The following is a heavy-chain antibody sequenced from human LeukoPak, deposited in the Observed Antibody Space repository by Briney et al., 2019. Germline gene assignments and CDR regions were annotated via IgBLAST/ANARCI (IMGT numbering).Heavy chain of an antibody. Sequence: GGSLRLSCAASGFTFSSYAMSWVRQAPGKGLEWVSSISSSSIFMYYADSVKGRFTISRDNAQNSLYLQMNSLRAEDTAAYYCARGWGSDYWGQGTLVTVSS. J-gene: IGHJ4*02. CDR3: ARGWGSDY. V-gene: IGHV3-21*01. CDR2: ISSSSIFM. D-gene: IGHD7-27*01. CDR1: GFTFSSYA.